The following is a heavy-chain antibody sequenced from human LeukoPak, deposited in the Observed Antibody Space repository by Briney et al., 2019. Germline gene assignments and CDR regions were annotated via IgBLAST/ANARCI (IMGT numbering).Heavy chain of an antibody. D-gene: IGHD5-12*01. CDR1: GGTFSSYA. Sequence: SVKVSLKASGGTFSSYAISWVRQAPGQGLEWMGGIIPIFGTANYAQKFQSRVTITTDESTSTAYMELSSLGSEDTAVYYCARAVTLVATTNTFMADAFAIWGQRWIATVSS. V-gene: IGHV1-69*05. J-gene: IGHJ3*02. CDR2: IIPIFGTA. CDR3: ARAVTLVATTNTFMADAFAI.